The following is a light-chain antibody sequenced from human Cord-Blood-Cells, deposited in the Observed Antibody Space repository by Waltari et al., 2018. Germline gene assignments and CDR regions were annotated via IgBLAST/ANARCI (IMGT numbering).Light chain of an antibody. J-gene: IGLJ1*01. CDR1: SSNIGAGYD. CDR2: GNS. V-gene: IGLV1-40*01. CDR3: QSYDSSLSVRYV. Sequence: QSVLTQPPSVSGAPGQRVTISCTGSSSNIGAGYDVHWYQQLPGTAPKLLIYGNSNRPSGVPDRLSGCKAGTSASLALTGRQAEDEAYYYCQSYDSSLSVRYVFGTGTKVTVL.